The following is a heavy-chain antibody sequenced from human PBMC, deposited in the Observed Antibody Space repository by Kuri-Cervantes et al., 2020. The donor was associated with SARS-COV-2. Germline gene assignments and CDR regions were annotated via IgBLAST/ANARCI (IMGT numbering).Heavy chain of an antibody. CDR2: MSYDGTNK. CDR1: GFTFKNYA. J-gene: IGHJ1*01. D-gene: IGHD4-23*01. Sequence: GGSLRLSCAASGFTFKNYAIHWVRQAPGKGLEWVALMSYDGTNKYYADSVKGRLTISRDNSKSTLYLQMNSLRPADTAVYYCAGATVVPYFHHWGQGTLVTVSS. V-gene: IGHV3-30*04. CDR3: AGATVVPYFHH.